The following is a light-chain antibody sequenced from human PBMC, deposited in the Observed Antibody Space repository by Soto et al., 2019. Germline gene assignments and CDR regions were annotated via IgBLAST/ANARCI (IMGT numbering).Light chain of an antibody. J-gene: IGLJ2*01. V-gene: IGLV2-14*01. Sequence: SVLTQPASVSGSPGQSITISCTGTSSDVGGYNYVSWYQHLPGKAPKLMIYGVSNRPSGVSNRFSGSKSGNTASLTISGLQAEDEADYSCSSYTSRSTLVVFGGGTKLTVL. CDR1: SSDVGGYNY. CDR2: GVS. CDR3: SSYTSRSTLVV.